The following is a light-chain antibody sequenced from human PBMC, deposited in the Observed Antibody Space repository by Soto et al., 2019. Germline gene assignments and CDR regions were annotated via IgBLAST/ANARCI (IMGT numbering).Light chain of an antibody. Sequence: DIVLTQSPGTLSLSPGERATLSCRASQSVSSRYLAWYQQKPGQAPRLLIYGASSRATGIPDRFSGSGSGTDFTLTISRLEPEDFAVYYCQQYVTSPLMYTFGQGTKLEI. CDR1: QSVSSRY. CDR2: GAS. J-gene: IGKJ2*01. V-gene: IGKV3-20*01. CDR3: QQYVTSPLMYT.